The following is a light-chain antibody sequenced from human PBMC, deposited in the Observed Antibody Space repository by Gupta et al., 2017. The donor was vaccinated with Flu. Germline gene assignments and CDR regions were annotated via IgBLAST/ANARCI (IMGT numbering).Light chain of an antibody. CDR3: MQALQTPFT. Sequence: SPLSLPVTPGEPASISCRSSQSRRHSNGYKYLDWYLQKPGQSPQLLIYLVSKRPSGVPDRFSGSGSGTDFTLKISRGEAEDVGVYYCMQALQTPFTFGHGTNVDIK. J-gene: IGKJ3*01. CDR1: QSRRHSNGYKY. CDR2: LVS. V-gene: IGKV2-28*01.